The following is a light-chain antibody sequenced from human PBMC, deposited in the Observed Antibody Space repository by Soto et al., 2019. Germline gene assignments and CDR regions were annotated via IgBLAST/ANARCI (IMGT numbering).Light chain of an antibody. V-gene: IGKV3-20*01. CDR3: PVYGSSPRT. CDR2: CTS. J-gene: IGKJ1*01. CDR1: QNVGSSY. Sequence: EIVLTPSPGTLSLSPGERAPLSCRASQNVGSSYLAWYQQKPGQAPGLLIYCTSNRASGIPERFSGCGSGTDFSLTISSLAPRDLAVYYCPVYGSSPRTFGQATKVDIK.